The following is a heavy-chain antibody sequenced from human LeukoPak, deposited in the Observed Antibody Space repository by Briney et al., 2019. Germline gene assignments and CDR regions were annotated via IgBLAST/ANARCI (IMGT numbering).Heavy chain of an antibody. J-gene: IGHJ4*02. D-gene: IGHD6-13*01. V-gene: IGHV3-33*01. CDR3: ARAFGYSSSWNYFDY. Sequence: GGSLRLSCAASGFTFSSYGMHWVRQAPGKGLEWVAVIWYDGNNKYYADSVKGRFTISRDNSKNTLYLQMNSLRAEDTAVYYCARAFGYSSSWNYFDYWGQGTLVTVSS. CDR2: IWYDGNNK. CDR1: GFTFSSYG.